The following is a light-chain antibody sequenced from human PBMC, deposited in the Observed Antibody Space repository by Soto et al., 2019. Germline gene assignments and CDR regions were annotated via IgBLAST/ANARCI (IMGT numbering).Light chain of an antibody. J-gene: IGKJ1*01. CDR2: GAS. CDR1: QSVSSSY. V-gene: IGKV3-20*01. CDR3: QQYGSSPCT. Sequence: EIVLTQSPGTLSSSPGERATLSCRASQSVSSSYLAWYQQKPGQAPRLLIYGASSRATGIPDRFSGSGSGTDFTLTISRLEPEDFAVYYCQQYGSSPCTFGQGTKVDIK.